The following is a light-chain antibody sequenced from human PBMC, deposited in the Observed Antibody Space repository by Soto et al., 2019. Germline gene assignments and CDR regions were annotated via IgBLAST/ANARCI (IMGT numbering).Light chain of an antibody. CDR3: AAWDDSLSGRYV. Sequence: QSVLTQPPSASGTPGQRVTISCSGSSSNIVSNYVYWYQQLPGTAPKLLIYSNNQRPSGVPDRFSGSKSGTSASLAISGLRSEDEADYYCAAWDDSLSGRYVFGTGTKLTVL. V-gene: IGLV1-47*02. CDR1: SSNIVSNY. J-gene: IGLJ1*01. CDR2: SNN.